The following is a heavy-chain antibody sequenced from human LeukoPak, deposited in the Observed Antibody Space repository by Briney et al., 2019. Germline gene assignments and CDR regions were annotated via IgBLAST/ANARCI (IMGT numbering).Heavy chain of an antibody. Sequence: SVKVSCKASGGTFSSYTISWVRQAPGQGLEWMGRIIPILGIANYAQKFQGRVTITADKSTSTAYMELSSLRSEGTAVYYCARDRDYDFWSGRDPNWFDPWGQGTLVTVSS. D-gene: IGHD3-3*01. CDR1: GGTFSSYT. V-gene: IGHV1-69*04. J-gene: IGHJ5*02. CDR3: ARDRDYDFWSGRDPNWFDP. CDR2: IIPILGIA.